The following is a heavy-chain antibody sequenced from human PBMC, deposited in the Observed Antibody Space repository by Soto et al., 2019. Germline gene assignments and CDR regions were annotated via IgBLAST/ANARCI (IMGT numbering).Heavy chain of an antibody. CDR1: GFTLSSYA. V-gene: IGHV3-23*01. CDR2: ISGSGTST. CDR3: AKDRYSSSSIFDY. J-gene: IGHJ4*02. Sequence: QPVGSLRLSCAASGFTLSSYAMSWVRQAPGQGLELVSAISGSGTSTYYADSMKGRFTISKDSSENTLYLQMNSLRAEDTAVYSCAKDRYSSSSIFDYWGQGTLVTVSS. D-gene: IGHD6-19*01.